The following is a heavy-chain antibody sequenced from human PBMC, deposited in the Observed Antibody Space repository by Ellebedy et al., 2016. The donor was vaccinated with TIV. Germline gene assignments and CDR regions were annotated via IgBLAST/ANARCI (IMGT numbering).Heavy chain of an antibody. CDR1: GFTVSSNY. V-gene: IGHV3-66*01. CDR3: ARAGTAMVTFHLDY. D-gene: IGHD5-18*01. Sequence: GESLKISCAASGFTVSSNYMSWVRQAPGKGLEWVSVIYSGGSTYYADSVKGRFTISRDNSKNTLYLQMNSLRAEDTAVYYCARAGTAMVTFHLDYWGQGTLVTVSS. CDR2: IYSGGST. J-gene: IGHJ4*02.